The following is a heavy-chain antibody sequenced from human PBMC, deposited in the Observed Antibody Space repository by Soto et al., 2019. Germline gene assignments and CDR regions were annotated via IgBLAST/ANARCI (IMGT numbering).Heavy chain of an antibody. D-gene: IGHD3-22*01. CDR3: ARNADPNVVMFDL. V-gene: IGHV1-2*02. Sequence: QVQLVQSGAEVKKPGASVKVSCKTSGYTFTGLYIHWVRQAPGQGLEWMGWLNPKTGGASFAQRVQGRVTMTRDTSIGTAYMVLNRLRSDDTAVYYCARNADPNVVMFDLWGEGTLVTVSS. J-gene: IGHJ5*02. CDR2: LNPKTGGA. CDR1: GYTFTGLY.